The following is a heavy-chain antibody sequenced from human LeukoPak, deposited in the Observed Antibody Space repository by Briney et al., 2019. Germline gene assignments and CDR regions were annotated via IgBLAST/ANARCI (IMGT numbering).Heavy chain of an antibody. CDR1: GFTVSSNY. J-gene: IGHJ1*01. CDR2: ISSSGST. V-gene: IGHV3-53*01. Sequence: GGSLRLSCAASGFTVSSNYMSWVRQAPGKGLEWVSVISSSGSTYYADSVKGRFTISRDNSKNTLYLQMNSLRAEDTAVYYCARHTDDLGYFQHWGQGTLVTVSS. CDR3: ARHTDDLGYFQH. D-gene: IGHD3-16*01.